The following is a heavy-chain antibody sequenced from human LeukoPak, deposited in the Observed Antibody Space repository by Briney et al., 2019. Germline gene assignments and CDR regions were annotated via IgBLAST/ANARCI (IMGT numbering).Heavy chain of an antibody. CDR1: GFTFSSYS. Sequence: PGGSLRLSCAASGFTFSSYSMNWVRQAPGKGLEWVSYISSSSSTIYYADSVKGRFTISRDNSKNTLYLQMNSLRAEDTAVYYCAKGRDSSSWYEYFQHWGQGTLVTVSS. CDR2: ISSSSSTI. CDR3: AKGRDSSSWYEYFQH. D-gene: IGHD6-13*01. V-gene: IGHV3-48*01. J-gene: IGHJ1*01.